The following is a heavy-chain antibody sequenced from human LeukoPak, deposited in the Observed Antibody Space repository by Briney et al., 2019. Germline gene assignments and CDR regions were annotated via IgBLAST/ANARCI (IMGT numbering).Heavy chain of an antibody. D-gene: IGHD6-6*01. Sequence: GASVKVSCKASGYTFTSYGISWVRQAPGQGLEWMGWISAYNGNTNYAQKLQGRVTITTDESTSTAYMELSSLRSEDTAVYYCARDVRGSSSARIFDYWGQGTLVTVSS. CDR1: GYTFTSYG. J-gene: IGHJ4*02. CDR2: ISAYNGNT. V-gene: IGHV1-18*01. CDR3: ARDVRGSSSARIFDY.